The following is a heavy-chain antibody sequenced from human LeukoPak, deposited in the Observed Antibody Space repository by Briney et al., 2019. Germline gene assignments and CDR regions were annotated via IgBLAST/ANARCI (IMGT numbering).Heavy chain of an antibody. CDR2: IYYSGST. Sequence: SQTLSLTCTVSGGSISSSSYSWGWIRQPPGKGLEWIGSIYYSGSTYYNPSLKSRVTISVDTSKNQFSLKLSSVTAADTAVYYCARQPYYYDSSGSDYWGQGTLVTVSS. J-gene: IGHJ4*02. D-gene: IGHD3-22*01. CDR1: GGSISSSSYS. CDR3: ARQPYYYDSSGSDY. V-gene: IGHV4-39*01.